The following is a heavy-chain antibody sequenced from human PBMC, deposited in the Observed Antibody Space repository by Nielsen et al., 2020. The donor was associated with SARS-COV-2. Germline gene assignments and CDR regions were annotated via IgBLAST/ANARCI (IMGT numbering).Heavy chain of an antibody. Sequence: GGSLRLSCAASGFTFDDYAMHWVRQAPGKGLEWVSGISWNSGSIGYADSVKGRFTISRDNAKNSLYLQMNSLRAEDTALYYCATPGDSSGYLDYWGQGTLVTVSS. CDR2: ISWNSGSI. V-gene: IGHV3-9*01. D-gene: IGHD3-22*01. CDR3: ATPGDSSGYLDY. CDR1: GFTFDDYA. J-gene: IGHJ4*02.